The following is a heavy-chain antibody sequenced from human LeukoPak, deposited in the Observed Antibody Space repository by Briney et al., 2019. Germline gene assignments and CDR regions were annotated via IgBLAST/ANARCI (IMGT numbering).Heavy chain of an antibody. CDR1: GFTFSSYG. J-gene: IGHJ4*02. V-gene: IGHV3-30*18. CDR2: ISYDGSNK. CDR3: AKDPGDY. Sequence: GRSLRLSCAASGFTFSSYGMHWVRQAPGKGLEWVAVISYDGSNKYYADSVKGRFTISRDNSKSTLYLQMNSLRAEDTAVYYCAKDPGDYWGQGTLVTVSS.